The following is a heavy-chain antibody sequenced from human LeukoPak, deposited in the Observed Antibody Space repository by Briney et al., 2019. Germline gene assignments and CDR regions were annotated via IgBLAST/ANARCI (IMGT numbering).Heavy chain of an antibody. Sequence: PGGSLGLSCAASGFTVSSNYMSWVRQAPGKGLEWVSVLYSGGNTYYADSVQGRFTISRDNSRNTLYLQMNSLRVEDTAVYYCATEGFRGVLFHIWGQGTVVTVSS. J-gene: IGHJ3*02. CDR1: GFTVSSNY. CDR2: LYSGGNT. V-gene: IGHV3-66*01. D-gene: IGHD3-10*01. CDR3: ATEGFRGVLFHI.